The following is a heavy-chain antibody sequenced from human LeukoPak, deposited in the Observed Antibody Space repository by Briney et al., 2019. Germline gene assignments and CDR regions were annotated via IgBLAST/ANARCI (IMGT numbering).Heavy chain of an antibody. CDR1: GFNYSSYT. J-gene: IGHJ3*02. CDR3: ARWGYCSGGSCLNAFDI. CDR2: ISASRGIT. Sequence: PGGSLRLSCAASGFNYSSYTMNWVRQAPGMGLEWLSYISASRGITYYADSVKGRFTISRDNAKNSLYLQMNSLRAEDTAVYYCARWGYCSGGSCLNAFDIWGQGTMVTVSS. D-gene: IGHD2-15*01. V-gene: IGHV3-48*01.